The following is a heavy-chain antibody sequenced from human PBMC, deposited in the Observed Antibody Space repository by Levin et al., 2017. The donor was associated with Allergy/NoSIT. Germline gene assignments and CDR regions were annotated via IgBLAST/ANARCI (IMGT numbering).Heavy chain of an antibody. J-gene: IGHJ4*02. CDR1: GFTFSSYG. D-gene: IGHD1-26*01. Sequence: SCAASGFTFSSYGMHWVRQAPGKGLEWVAVISYDGSNKYYADSVKGRFTISRDNSKNTLYLQMNSLRAEDTAVYYCAKDPRWGGSYPTPAAYWGQGTLVTVSS. CDR3: AKDPRWGGSYPTPAAY. CDR2: ISYDGSNK. V-gene: IGHV3-30*18.